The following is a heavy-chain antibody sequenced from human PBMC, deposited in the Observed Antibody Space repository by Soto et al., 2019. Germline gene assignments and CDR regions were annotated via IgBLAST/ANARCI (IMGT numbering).Heavy chain of an antibody. Sequence: GESLKISCKGSGYNFANYWIGWVRQMPGKGLEWMGMIFPGDSDTKNSPSLQGQITMSVDKSDSSAYLQWRSLKASDTAMYYCAAGYTTGLDAFDIWGQGTRVTVSS. D-gene: IGHD6-13*01. CDR1: GYNFANYW. CDR2: IFPGDSDT. CDR3: AAGYTTGLDAFDI. J-gene: IGHJ3*02. V-gene: IGHV5-51*01.